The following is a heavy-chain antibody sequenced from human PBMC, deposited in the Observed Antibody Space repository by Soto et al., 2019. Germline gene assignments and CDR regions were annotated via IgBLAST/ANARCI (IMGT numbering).Heavy chain of an antibody. Sequence: PGGSLRLSCVASGIEFSNYAMSWVRQAPGKGLEWVSISSASGRSRYHADSVKGRFTISRDNSKDTLYLHMTNLRAEDTAVYYCAKDGNWLDVYFDVWGQGTPVTVSS. CDR1: GIEFSNYA. D-gene: IGHD6-19*01. J-gene: IGHJ4*02. V-gene: IGHV3-23*01. CDR3: AKDGNWLDVYFDV. CDR2: SSASGRSR.